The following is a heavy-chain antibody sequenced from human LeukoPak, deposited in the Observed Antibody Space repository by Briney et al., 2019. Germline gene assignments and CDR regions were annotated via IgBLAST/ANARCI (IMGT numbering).Heavy chain of an antibody. V-gene: IGHV3-21*01. CDR1: GFTFSSYA. CDR3: ARDAGITGTTEFDY. D-gene: IGHD1-7*01. J-gene: IGHJ4*02. CDR2: ISSSSSYI. Sequence: GGSLRLSCAASGFTFSSYAMSWVRQAPGKGLEWVSSISSSSSYIYYADSVKGRFTISRDNAKNSLYLQMNSLKAEDTAVYYCARDAGITGTTEFDYWGQGTLVTVPS.